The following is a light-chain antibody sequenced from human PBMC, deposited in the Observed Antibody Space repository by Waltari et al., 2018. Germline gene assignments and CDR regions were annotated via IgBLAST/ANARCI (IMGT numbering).Light chain of an antibody. CDR2: EVS. J-gene: IGLJ1*01. Sequence: QSALTQPASVSGSPGQSIPISCSGTDSDVGAYHFVPWYQQHPGKAPHPIIYEVSNRPSGISNRFSASKSGNTASLTISGLQAEDEADYYCSSYTTSSAPGVFGTGTRVTVL. CDR3: SSYTTSSAPGV. V-gene: IGLV2-14*01. CDR1: DSDVGAYHF.